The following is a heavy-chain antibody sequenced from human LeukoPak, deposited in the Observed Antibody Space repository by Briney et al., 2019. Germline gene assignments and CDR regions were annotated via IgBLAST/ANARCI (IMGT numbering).Heavy chain of an antibody. D-gene: IGHD6-25*01. CDR1: GGSFSGYY. V-gene: IGHV4-34*01. Sequence: SETLSLTCAVYGGSFSGYYWSWTRQPPGKGLEWVGEINHSGSTNYNPSLKSRVTISVDTSKNQFSLKLSSVTAADTAVYYCARGLSRSSGHNWFDPWGQGTLVTVSS. CDR3: ARGLSRSSGHNWFDP. J-gene: IGHJ5*02. CDR2: INHSGST.